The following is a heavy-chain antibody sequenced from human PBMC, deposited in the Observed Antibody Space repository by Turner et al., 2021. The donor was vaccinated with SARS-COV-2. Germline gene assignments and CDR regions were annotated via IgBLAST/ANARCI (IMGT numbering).Heavy chain of an antibody. V-gene: IGHV4-39*01. D-gene: IGHD6-19*01. CDR1: SGSISSSAYY. J-gene: IGHJ4*02. CDR2: FFYSGST. CDR3: ARQVSILGRWLAPFDS. Sequence: LQLQETGPGLVKPSETLSLTCTFSSGSISSSAYYWGWIRQPPGKGLEWIGSFFYSGSTYYSPSLKSRITISVDTSKNKFSLNLSSVTAADTAVYYCARQVSILGRWLAPFDSWGQGTLVTVSS.